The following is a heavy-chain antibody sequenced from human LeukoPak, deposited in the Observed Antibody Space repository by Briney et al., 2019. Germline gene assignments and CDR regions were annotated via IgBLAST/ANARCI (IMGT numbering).Heavy chain of an antibody. CDR3: ARDVKDRYCSSTSCYRWFDP. CDR2: IYYSGST. J-gene: IGHJ5*02. V-gene: IGHV4-59*01. CDR1: GGSISSYY. D-gene: IGHD2-2*02. Sequence: SETLSLTCTVSGGSISSYYWSWIRQPPGKGLEWIGYIYYSGSTNYNPSLKSRVTISVDTSKNQFSLKLSSVTAADTAVYYCARDVKDRYCSSTSCYRWFDPWGQGTLVTVSS.